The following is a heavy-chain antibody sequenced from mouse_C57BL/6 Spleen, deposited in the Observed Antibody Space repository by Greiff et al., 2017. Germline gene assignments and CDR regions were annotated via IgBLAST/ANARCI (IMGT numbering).Heavy chain of an antibody. Sequence: VQLQQSGAELVKPGASVKLSCKASGYTFTEYTIHWVKQRSGQGLEWIGWFYPGSGSIKYTEKFKDKATLTADKSSSTVYMELSRLTSEDSAVYFCARHEKGLYPHYYAMDYWGQGTSVTVSS. CDR2: FYPGSGSI. J-gene: IGHJ4*01. CDR1: GYTFTEYT. V-gene: IGHV1-62-2*01. CDR3: ARHEKGLYPHYYAMDY. D-gene: IGHD2-12*01.